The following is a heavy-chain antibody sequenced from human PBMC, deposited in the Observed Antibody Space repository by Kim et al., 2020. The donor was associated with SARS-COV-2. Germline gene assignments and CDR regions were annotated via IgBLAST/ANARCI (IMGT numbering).Heavy chain of an antibody. D-gene: IGHD6-13*01. CDR1: GDSISRGGYY. V-gene: IGHV4-31*03. Sequence: SETLSLTCTVSGDSISRGGYYWTWLRHHPGRGLEWIGHIYYTGRTSYNPSLKSRLTISVDTSKDQFSLRLTSVTAADTAVYYCARDFLCRSRSYCSPDYWGHGTLVTVS. CDR3: ARDFLCRSRSYCSPDY. CDR2: IYYTGRT. J-gene: IGHJ4*01.